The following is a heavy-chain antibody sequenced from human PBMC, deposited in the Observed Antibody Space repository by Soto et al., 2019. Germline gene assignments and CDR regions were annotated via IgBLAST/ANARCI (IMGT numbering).Heavy chain of an antibody. CDR2: IVVGSGNT. J-gene: IGHJ4*02. CDR3: ADPRSGIAADFDY. Sequence: QMQLVQSGPEVKKPGTSVKVSCKASGFTFTSSAVQWVRQARGQRLEWIGWIVVGSGNTNYAQKFQERVNITRDMATSTAYMELSSMRSEDTAVYYCADPRSGIAADFDYWGQGTLVTVSS. V-gene: IGHV1-58*01. D-gene: IGHD6-13*01. CDR1: GFTFTSSA.